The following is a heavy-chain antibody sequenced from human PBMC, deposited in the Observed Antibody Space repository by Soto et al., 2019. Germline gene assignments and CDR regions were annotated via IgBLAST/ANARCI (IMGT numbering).Heavy chain of an antibody. J-gene: IGHJ5*02. D-gene: IGHD1-26*01. CDR3: AREMGVIGAPGYTWFDP. V-gene: IGHV1-2*02. CDR2: SNPSSGGT. CDR1: GYTFSDYY. Sequence: VQLVQSGAEVRKPGASVKVSCKASGYTFSDYYVHWVREAPGQGLEWMGWSNPSSGGTIYTQRFQGRVTMTRDTSIRTVYMELSRLTSDDTAVYYCAREMGVIGAPGYTWFDPWGQGALVTVSS.